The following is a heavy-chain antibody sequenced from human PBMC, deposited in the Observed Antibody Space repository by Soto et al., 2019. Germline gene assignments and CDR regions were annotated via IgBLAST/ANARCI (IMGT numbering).Heavy chain of an antibody. CDR2: ISYDGSNK. V-gene: IGHV3-30-3*01. CDR1: GFTFSSYA. CDR3: ERGRWFGELLVGFDY. J-gene: IGHJ4*02. D-gene: IGHD3-10*01. Sequence: GGSLRLSCAASGFTFSSYAMHWVRQAPGKGLEWVAVISYDGSNKYYADSVKGRFTISRDNSKNTLYLQMNSLRAEDTAVYYCERGRWFGELLVGFDYWGQGTLVTVSS.